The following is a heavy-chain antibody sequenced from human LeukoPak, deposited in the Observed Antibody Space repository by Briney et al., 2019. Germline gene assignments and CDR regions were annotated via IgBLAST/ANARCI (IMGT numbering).Heavy chain of an antibody. CDR1: GGSINSNNHY. Sequence: SETLSLTCPVSGGSINSNNHYWGWIRQPPGKGLDWIGSIYYNGFSYFNPFLKSRVTMSVDTSKNQFSLKLRSVTAADTAVYYCARLEDFWSGSGAFDIWGQGTMVTVSS. D-gene: IGHD3-3*01. CDR3: ARLEDFWSGSGAFDI. CDR2: IYYNGFS. J-gene: IGHJ3*02. V-gene: IGHV4-39*01.